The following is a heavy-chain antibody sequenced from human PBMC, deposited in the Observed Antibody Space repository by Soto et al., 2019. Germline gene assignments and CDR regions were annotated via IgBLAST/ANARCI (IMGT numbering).Heavy chain of an antibody. J-gene: IGHJ4*02. CDR2: IWYDGSNK. V-gene: IGHV3-33*06. D-gene: IGHD3-9*01. CDR1: GFTFSSYG. Sequence: GSLRLSCAASGFTFSSYGMHWVRQAPGKGLEWVAVIWYDGSNKYYADSVKGRFTISRDNSKNTLYLQMNSLRAEDTAVYYCAKDQYYDILTCPDYWGQATLVTVSS. CDR3: AKDQYYDILTCPDY.